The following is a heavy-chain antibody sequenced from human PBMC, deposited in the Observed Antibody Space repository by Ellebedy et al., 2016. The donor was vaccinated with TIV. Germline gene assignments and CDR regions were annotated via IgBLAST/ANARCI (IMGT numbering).Heavy chain of an antibody. D-gene: IGHD3-3*01. J-gene: IGHJ4*02. V-gene: IGHV1-18*04. CDR1: GYTFTSYD. CDR3: ARDWSGH. CDR2: LSANNGDT. Sequence: AASVKVSCKTSGYTFTSYDISWVRQAPGQGLEWLGWLSANNGDTNYAHKFPGRVTMTTDTSTTTVDMELRSLRSDDTAVYYCARDWSGHWGQGTLVTVSS.